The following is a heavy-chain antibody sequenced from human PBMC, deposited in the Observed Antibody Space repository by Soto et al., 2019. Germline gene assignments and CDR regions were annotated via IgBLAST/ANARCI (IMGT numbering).Heavy chain of an antibody. V-gene: IGHV3-23*01. D-gene: IGHD2-2*01. CDR2: ISGSGSST. Sequence: HPGGSLRLSCTASGCTLYTYAMSWVRQAPGKRVEGVSFISGSGSSTHYADSVKGRFTISRDNSKNTLYLQMNSLRAEDTAVYYCATCLRRTSCSINYWGQGTLVTVSS. J-gene: IGHJ4*02. CDR3: ATCLRRTSCSINY. CDR1: GCTLYTYA.